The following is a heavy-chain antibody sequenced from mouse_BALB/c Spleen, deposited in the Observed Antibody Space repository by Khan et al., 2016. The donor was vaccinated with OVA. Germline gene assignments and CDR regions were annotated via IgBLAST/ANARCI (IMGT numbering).Heavy chain of an antibody. CDR1: GYSITSDYA. V-gene: IGHV3-2*02. CDR3: ARSIMAN. J-gene: IGHJ2*01. CDR2: ISNSGST. Sequence: EVQLQESGPGLVKPSQSLSLTCTVTGYSITSDYAWNWIRQFPGNKLEWMGYISNSGSTSYNQYLKSRITITRDTSKNQFFLQLNSVTTEDTATYYCARSIMANWGQGTTLTVSS.